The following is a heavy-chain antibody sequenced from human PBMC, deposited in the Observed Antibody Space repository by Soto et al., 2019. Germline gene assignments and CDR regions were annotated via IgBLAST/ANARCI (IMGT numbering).Heavy chain of an antibody. J-gene: IGHJ6*03. D-gene: IGHD3-3*01. V-gene: IGHV4-59*01. CDR3: VRSGRILEWFSMYV. CDR1: GGSISSYY. Sequence: QVQLQESGPGLVKPSETLALTCTVSGGSISSYYYSWIRQPPGKGLEWIGYIYNSGSTKYNPSLESRLTISADSSKTQFCLKLTSGISADTALYYCVRSGRILEWFSMYVWGRGTTVTVSS. CDR2: IYNSGST.